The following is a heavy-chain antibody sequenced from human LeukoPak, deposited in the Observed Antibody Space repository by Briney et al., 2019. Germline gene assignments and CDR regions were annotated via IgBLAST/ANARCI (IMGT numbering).Heavy chain of an antibody. CDR3: ARGGQLADVFDI. V-gene: IGHV4-59*01. CDR2: IYYSGST. Sequence: SETLSLTCTVSGGSISSYYWSWIRQPPGKGLEWIGDIYYSGSTNYNPSLKSRVTISVDTSKNQFSLKLSSVTAADTAVYYCARGGQLADVFDIWGQGTMVTVSS. CDR1: GGSISSYY. J-gene: IGHJ3*02. D-gene: IGHD6-13*01.